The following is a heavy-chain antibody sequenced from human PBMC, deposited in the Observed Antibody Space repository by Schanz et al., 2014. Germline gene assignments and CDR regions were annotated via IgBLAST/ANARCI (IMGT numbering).Heavy chain of an antibody. J-gene: IGHJ4*02. CDR3: AKDLPSDYYIAY. Sequence: QVQLVESGGDVVQPGRSLRLSCAASGFTFSSYGMHWVRQAPGKGLEWVAVIWYDGNNKYYADSVKGRFTISRDNSKNTVYLQMNSLRSEDTAVYYCAKDLPSDYYIAYWGQGTLVTVSS. V-gene: IGHV3-33*06. CDR1: GFTFSSYG. D-gene: IGHD3-22*01. CDR2: IWYDGNNK.